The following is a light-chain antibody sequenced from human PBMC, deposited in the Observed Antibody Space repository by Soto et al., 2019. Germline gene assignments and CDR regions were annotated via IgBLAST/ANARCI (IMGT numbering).Light chain of an antibody. CDR3: HQHGNSPFT. CDR1: QSVSSSY. J-gene: IGKJ3*01. Sequence: EIVLTQSPGILSLSPGERATLSCRASQSVSSSYFAWYQHKPGQAPRLLIYGSSSRDTGIPDRFSGGGSGTDFTLTISKLEPEDYAVYYCHQHGNSPFTFGPGTKVDI. V-gene: IGKV3-20*01. CDR2: GSS.